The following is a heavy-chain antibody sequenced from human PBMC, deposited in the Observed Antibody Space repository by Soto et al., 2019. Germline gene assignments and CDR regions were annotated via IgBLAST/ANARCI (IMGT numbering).Heavy chain of an antibody. J-gene: IGHJ5*01. D-gene: IGHD3-3*01. Sequence: SETLSLTCSVSNVSITSSYWNWIRQSPGKGLEWIGFVYHTGTTKYNPSLKGRVTMSIDTSRNEFSLRLTSVTTADTAFYFCARDFAGRGPFDPWGPGTQVTVSS. CDR3: ARDFAGRGPFDP. CDR2: VYHTGTT. V-gene: IGHV4-59*01. CDR1: NVSITSSY.